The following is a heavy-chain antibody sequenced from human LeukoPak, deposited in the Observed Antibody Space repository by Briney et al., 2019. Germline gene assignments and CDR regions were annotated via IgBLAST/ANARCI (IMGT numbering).Heavy chain of an antibody. D-gene: IGHD2-2*02. J-gene: IGHJ4*02. CDR3: ARERGYCSSTSCYTRGYFDY. Sequence: SGTLSLTCAVSGGSISSSSWWSWVRQPPGKGLEWIGEIYHSGSTNYNPSLKSRVTISVDKSKNQFSLKLSSVTAADTAVYYCARERGYCSSTSCYTRGYFDYWGQGTLVTVSS. CDR1: GGSISSSSW. CDR2: IYHSGST. V-gene: IGHV4-4*02.